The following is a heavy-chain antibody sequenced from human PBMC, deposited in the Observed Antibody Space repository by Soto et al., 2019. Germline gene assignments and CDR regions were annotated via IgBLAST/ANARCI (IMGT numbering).Heavy chain of an antibody. D-gene: IGHD3-10*01. J-gene: IGHJ6*02. CDR2: IYNSGST. CDR1: GGSISGYY. CDR3: ARWFGAKGGMDV. Sequence: QVQLLESGPGLVKASETLTLTCTVSGGSISGYYWSWIWQPAGEGLEWIGRIYNSGSTNYNSSLNSRVTMSVDTSKNQVSVKLTSVTAASTAVYYCARWFGAKGGMDVWGQGTTVSVSS. V-gene: IGHV4-4*07.